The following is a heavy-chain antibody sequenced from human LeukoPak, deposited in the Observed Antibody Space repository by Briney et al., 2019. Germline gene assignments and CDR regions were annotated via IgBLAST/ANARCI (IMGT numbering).Heavy chain of an antibody. J-gene: IGHJ6*03. Sequence: GGSLRLSCAASGFTFSSYPMHWVRQAPGKGLEWVAVISYDGSNKYYADSVKGRFTISRDNSKNTLYLQMNSLRVEDTAVYYCAKDRCSNGIGCLYYYMDVWGKGTTVTISS. V-gene: IGHV3-30*04. D-gene: IGHD2-8*01. CDR2: ISYDGSNK. CDR1: GFTFSSYP. CDR3: AKDRCSNGIGCLYYYMDV.